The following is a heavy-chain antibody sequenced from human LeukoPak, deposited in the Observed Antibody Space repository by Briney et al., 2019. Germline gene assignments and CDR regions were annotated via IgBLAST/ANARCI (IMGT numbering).Heavy chain of an antibody. V-gene: IGHV1-46*01. CDR1: GYTFTTYY. D-gene: IGHD3-22*01. J-gene: IGHJ4*02. CDR2: INPSGGST. Sequence: ASVKVSCKASGYTFTTYYMHWVRQAPGQGLEWMGVINPSGGSTSYAQKFQGRLTMTRDTSTSTVYMDLSSLRSEDTAEYHCARGGFYYDSSTLDYWGQGTLVTVSS. CDR3: ARGGFYYDSSTLDY.